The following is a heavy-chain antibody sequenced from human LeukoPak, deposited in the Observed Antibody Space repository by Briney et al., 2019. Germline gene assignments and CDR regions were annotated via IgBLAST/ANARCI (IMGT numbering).Heavy chain of an antibody. V-gene: IGHV1-2*02. J-gene: IGHJ6*03. CDR2: INPNSGGT. CDR3: AREVRWYYGSGSYYYMDV. D-gene: IGHD3-10*01. Sequence: ASVKVSCKASGYTFTGYYMHWVRQAPGQGLEWMGWINPNSGGTNYAQKFQGRVTMTRDMSTSTVYMELSSLRSEDTAVYYCAREVRWYYGSGSYYYMDVWGKGTTVTVSS. CDR1: GYTFTGYY.